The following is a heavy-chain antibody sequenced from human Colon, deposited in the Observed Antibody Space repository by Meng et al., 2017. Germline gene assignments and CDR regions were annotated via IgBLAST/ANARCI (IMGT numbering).Heavy chain of an antibody. Sequence: QGQLQQWGAGLLKPSETLSLTWAVYGGSFSGYYWSWIRQPPGKGLEWIGEINHSGSTNYNPSLKSRVTISVDTSKNQFSLKLSSVTAADTAVYYCARDYWGSLDFWGQGILVTVFS. V-gene: IGHV4-34*01. CDR1: GGSFSGYY. CDR2: INHSGST. D-gene: IGHD3-16*01. J-gene: IGHJ4*02. CDR3: ARDYWGSLDF.